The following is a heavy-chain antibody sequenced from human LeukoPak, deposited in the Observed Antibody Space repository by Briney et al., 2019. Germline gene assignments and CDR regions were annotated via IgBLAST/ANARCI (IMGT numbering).Heavy chain of an antibody. CDR1: GFTFSSYA. Sequence: TGGSLRLSCAASGFTFSSYAMHWVRQAPGKGLEWVAVISYDGSNKYYADSVKGRFTISRDNSKNTLYLQMNGLRAEDTAVYYCARTIFGVVPHRRYYYGMDVWGQGTTVTVSS. V-gene: IGHV3-30-3*01. CDR2: ISYDGSNK. J-gene: IGHJ6*02. D-gene: IGHD3-3*01. CDR3: ARTIFGVVPHRRYYYGMDV.